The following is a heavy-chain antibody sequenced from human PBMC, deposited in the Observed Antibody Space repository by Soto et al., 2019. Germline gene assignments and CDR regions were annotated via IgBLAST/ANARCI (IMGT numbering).Heavy chain of an antibody. J-gene: IGHJ6*02. D-gene: IGHD5-12*01. V-gene: IGHV3-30*03. CDR2: ISYDGSNK. Sequence: PGGSLRLSCAASGFTFSSYGMHWVRQAPGKGLEWVAVISYDGSNKYYADSVKGRFTISRANSKNTLYLQMNSLRAEDTAVYYCARDYYRFNSGYGFSMDVWGQGTTVTVSS. CDR1: GFTFSSYG. CDR3: ARDYYRFNSGYGFSMDV.